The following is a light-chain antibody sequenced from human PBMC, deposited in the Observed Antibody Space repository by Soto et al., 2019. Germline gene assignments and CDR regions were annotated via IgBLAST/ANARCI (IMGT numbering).Light chain of an antibody. V-gene: IGKV3-15*01. J-gene: IGKJ1*01. Sequence: EIVMTQXPAXLSVSPGERATLSCRASQSVSSNLAWYQQKPGQAPRLLIYGASTRATGIPARFSGSGSGTEFTLTISSLQSEDFAVYYCQQYNNWPWTFGQGTKVDIK. CDR1: QSVSSN. CDR3: QQYNNWPWT. CDR2: GAS.